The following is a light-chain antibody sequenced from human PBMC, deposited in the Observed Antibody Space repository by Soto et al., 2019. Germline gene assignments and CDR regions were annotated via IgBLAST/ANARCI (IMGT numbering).Light chain of an antibody. CDR1: QSVSRN. CDR2: GAS. J-gene: IGKJ1*01. Sequence: EIVIMQSPATVSVSPGERGTLSCGASQSVSRNLAWYQQKPGQAPRLLIYGASTRATGIPARFSGSGSGTEFTLTISSLQSEDFAVYYCQQYNNWPPWTFGQGTKVEIK. CDR3: QQYNNWPPWT. V-gene: IGKV3-15*01.